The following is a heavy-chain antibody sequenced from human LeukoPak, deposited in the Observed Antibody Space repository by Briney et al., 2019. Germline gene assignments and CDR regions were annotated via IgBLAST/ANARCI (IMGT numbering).Heavy chain of an antibody. CDR1: GGSISSGSYY. Sequence: SETLSLTCVSGGSISSGSYYWTWIRPPAGKGLEWIGRINTSGNTNYNPSLKSRVTISVDTSKNQFSLTLTSVTAADTAVYYCAREPRGNCSSTSCPFYYYMDVWGKGTTVTVSS. V-gene: IGHV4-61*02. D-gene: IGHD2-2*01. J-gene: IGHJ6*03. CDR3: AREPRGNCSSTSCPFYYYMDV. CDR2: INTSGNT.